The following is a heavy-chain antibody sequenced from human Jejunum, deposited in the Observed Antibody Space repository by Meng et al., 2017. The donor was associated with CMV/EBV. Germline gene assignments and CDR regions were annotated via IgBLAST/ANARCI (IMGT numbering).Heavy chain of an antibody. CDR1: GYTFTSYA. CDR3: ARLYCSGGSCYTIDY. J-gene: IGHJ4*02. V-gene: IGHV7-4-1*02. Sequence: VHAGFELKKPVASVKVSCKASGYTFTSYAMNWVRQAPGQGLEWMGWINTNTGNPTYAQGFTGRYVFSLDTSVSTAYLQISSLKAADTAVYYCARLYCSGGSCYTIDYWGQGTLVTVSS. D-gene: IGHD2-15*01. CDR2: INTNTGNP.